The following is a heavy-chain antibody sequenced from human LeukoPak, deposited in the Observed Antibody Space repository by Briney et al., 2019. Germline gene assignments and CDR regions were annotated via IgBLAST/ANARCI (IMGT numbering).Heavy chain of an antibody. CDR3: ARGPYYDILTGSGLYGMDV. CDR1: GYTFTSYG. J-gene: IGHJ6*02. Sequence: GASVKVSCKASGYTFTSYGISWVRQAPGQGLEWMGWISAYNGNTNYAQKLQGRVTMTTDTSTSTAYMELRSLRSDDTAVYYCARGPYYDILTGSGLYGMDVWGQGTTVTVSS. V-gene: IGHV1-18*01. CDR2: ISAYNGNT. D-gene: IGHD3-9*01.